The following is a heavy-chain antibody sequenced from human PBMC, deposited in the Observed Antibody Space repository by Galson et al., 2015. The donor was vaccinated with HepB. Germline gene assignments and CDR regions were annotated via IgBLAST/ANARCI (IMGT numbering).Heavy chain of an antibody. V-gene: IGHV1-24*01. CDR3: ATDRWGARTHYYGMDV. D-gene: IGHD1-26*01. J-gene: IGHJ6*02. CDR2: FDPEDGET. CDR1: GYTLTELS. Sequence: SCKVSGYTLTELSMHWVRQAPGKGLEWMGGFDPEDGETIYAQKFQGRVTMTEDTSTDTAYMELSSLRSEDTAVYYCATDRWGARTHYYGMDVWGQGTTVTVSS.